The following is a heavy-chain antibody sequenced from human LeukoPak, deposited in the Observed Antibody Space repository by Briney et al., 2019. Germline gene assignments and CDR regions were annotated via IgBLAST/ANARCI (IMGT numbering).Heavy chain of an antibody. CDR2: TYYRSKRYN. CDR3: VRDDGFHFDY. CDR1: GYSVFSNNAA. J-gene: IGHJ4*02. D-gene: IGHD3-10*01. Sequence: SQTLSLTFAISGYSVFSNNAAWHWIRQSPSRGLEWLGRTYYRSKRYNDYAVSMKSRIIINPNTSKKHYSQQLKSVTHDTTAVYFCVRDDGFHFDYWGQGTLVTVSS. V-gene: IGHV6-1*01.